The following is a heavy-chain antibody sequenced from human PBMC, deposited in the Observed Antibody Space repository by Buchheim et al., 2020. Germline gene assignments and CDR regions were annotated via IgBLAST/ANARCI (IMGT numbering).Heavy chain of an antibody. CDR1: GFTFSSYE. Sequence: EVQLVESGGGLVQPGGSLRLSCAASGFTFSSYEMNWVRQAPGKGLEWVPYISSSGSTIYYADSVKGRFTISRDNAKNSLYLQMNSLRAEDTAVYYCAREWSCSGGSCYSGIFDYWGQGTL. V-gene: IGHV3-48*03. CDR2: ISSSGSTI. CDR3: AREWSCSGGSCYSGIFDY. D-gene: IGHD2-15*01. J-gene: IGHJ4*02.